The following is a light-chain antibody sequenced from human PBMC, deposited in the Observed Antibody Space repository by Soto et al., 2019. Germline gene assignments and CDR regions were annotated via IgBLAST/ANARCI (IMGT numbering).Light chain of an antibody. CDR1: SGINVGTYR. J-gene: IGLJ3*02. V-gene: IGLV5-45*03. Sequence: QSVLTQPSSLSASPGASASLTCTLRSGINVGTYRIYWYQQKPGSPPQYLLRYKSDSDKQQGSGVPSRFSGAKDASANAGILLISGLQSEDEDDSSCMIWHRSAWVFVGGTKLTV. CDR2: YKSDSDK. CDR3: MIWHRSAWV.